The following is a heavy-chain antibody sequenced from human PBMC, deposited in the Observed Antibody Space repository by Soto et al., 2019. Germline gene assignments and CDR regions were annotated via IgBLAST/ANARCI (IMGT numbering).Heavy chain of an antibody. Sequence: GGSLRLSCAASGFTFSDHYMDWVRQAPGKGLEWVGRTRNRPNSYTTEYAAPVKGRFTISRDDSKNSLYLQMNSLKTEDTAVYYCARDHNYYDSSGYWYFDLWGRGTLVTVSS. CDR1: GFTFSDHY. V-gene: IGHV3-72*01. J-gene: IGHJ2*01. CDR3: ARDHNYYDSSGYWYFDL. CDR2: TRNRPNSYTT. D-gene: IGHD3-22*01.